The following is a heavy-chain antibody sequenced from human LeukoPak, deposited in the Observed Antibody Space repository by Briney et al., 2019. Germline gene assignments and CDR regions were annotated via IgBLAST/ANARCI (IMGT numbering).Heavy chain of an antibody. CDR1: GYTFTSYA. D-gene: IGHD6-13*01. Sequence: GASVKVSCKASGYTFTSYAMHWVRQAPGQRLEWMGWINAGNGNTKYSQEFQGRVTITRDTSASTAYMELSSLRSEDMAVYYCAREYSSSWYNNYFDYWGQGTLVTVSS. V-gene: IGHV1-3*03. CDR2: INAGNGNT. J-gene: IGHJ4*02. CDR3: AREYSSSWYNNYFDY.